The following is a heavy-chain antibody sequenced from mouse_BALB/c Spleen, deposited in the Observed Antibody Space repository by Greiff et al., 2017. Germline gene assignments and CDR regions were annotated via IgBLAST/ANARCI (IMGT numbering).Heavy chain of an antibody. J-gene: IGHJ4*01. CDR1: GYTFTSYW. CDR2: IAPGSGST. D-gene: IGHD2-10*01. V-gene: IGHV1S41*01. CDR3: ARWAYYGNYYAMDY. Sequence: DLVKPGASVKLSCKASGYTFTSYWINWIKQRPGQGLEWIGRIAPGSGSTYYNEMFKGKATLTVDRSSSTAYIQLSSLSSEDSAVYFCARWAYYGNYYAMDYWGQGTSVTVSS.